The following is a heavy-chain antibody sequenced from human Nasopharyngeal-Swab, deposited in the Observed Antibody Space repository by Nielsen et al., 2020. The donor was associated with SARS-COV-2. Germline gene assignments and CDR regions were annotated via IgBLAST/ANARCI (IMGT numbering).Heavy chain of an antibody. J-gene: IGHJ4*02. CDR1: GYTFTGYY. D-gene: IGHD6-13*01. CDR3: ARGEIAAAGHFDY. CDR2: INPNSGGT. Sequence: ASVKVSCKASGYTFTGYYMHWVRQAPGQGLEWMGRINPNSGGTNYAQKFQGRVTMTRDTSISTAYMELSRLRSDDTAVYYCARGEIAAAGHFDYWGQGTLVTVSS. V-gene: IGHV1-2*06.